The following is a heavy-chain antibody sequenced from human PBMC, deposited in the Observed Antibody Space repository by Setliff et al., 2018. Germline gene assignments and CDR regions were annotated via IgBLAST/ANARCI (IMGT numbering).Heavy chain of an antibody. D-gene: IGHD4-4*01. CDR1: GFAFSTYA. CDR2: FYDSRGDT. J-gene: IGHJ4*02. CDR3: AKCTSWDSHYPYFDY. V-gene: IGHV3-23*03. Sequence: RLSCAASGFAFSTYAVSWVRRAPGKGLEWVSIFYDSRGDTYYADSVKGRFTVSKDNSKNTMYLQMNSLRDEDTAIYFCAKCTSWDSHYPYFDYWGQGALVTVSS.